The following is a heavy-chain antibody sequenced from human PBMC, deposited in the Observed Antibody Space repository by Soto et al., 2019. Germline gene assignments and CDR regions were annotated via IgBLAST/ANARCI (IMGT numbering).Heavy chain of an antibody. D-gene: IGHD3-3*01. Sequence: PSETLSLTCTVSGGSISSVGYYWSWIRQHPGKGLEWIGYIYYSGSTYYNPSLKSRVTISVDTSKNQFSLKLSSVTAADTAVYYCASDYDFWSGYYSAWGQGTLVTVSS. V-gene: IGHV4-31*03. CDR3: ASDYDFWSGYYSA. J-gene: IGHJ5*02. CDR2: IYYSGST. CDR1: GGSISSVGYY.